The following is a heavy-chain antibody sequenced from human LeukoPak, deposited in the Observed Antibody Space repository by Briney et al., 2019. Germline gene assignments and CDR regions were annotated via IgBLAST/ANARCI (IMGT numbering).Heavy chain of an antibody. CDR2: ISSSSSAI. CDR3: ATGYRDYGVGY. D-gene: IGHD5-12*01. Sequence: QPGGSLRLSCAASGFTFSTYSMNWVRQAPGKGLEWVSYISSSSSAIYYADSVKGRFTISRDNAKNTVYLQMNSLRAEDTAVYYCATGYRDYGVGYWGQGTLVTVSS. CDR1: GFTFSTYS. V-gene: IGHV3-48*04. J-gene: IGHJ4*02.